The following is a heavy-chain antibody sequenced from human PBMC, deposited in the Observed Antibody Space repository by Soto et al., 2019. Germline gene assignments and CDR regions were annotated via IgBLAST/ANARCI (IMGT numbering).Heavy chain of an antibody. V-gene: IGHV3-74*03. J-gene: IGHJ3*01. CDR1: GFTFGSYW. CDR2: INSDGSST. CDR3: AGSLGECCRSTIN. D-gene: IGHD3-16*01. Sequence: EVQLVESGGVLVQPGGSLRLSCAASGFTFGSYWMHWVRQAPGKGLVWVSRINSDGSSTTYADSVKGRFTISRDDAKRTLYLQMNSLRDEDTAVNYCAGSLGECCRSTINWGQGTLVTVSS.